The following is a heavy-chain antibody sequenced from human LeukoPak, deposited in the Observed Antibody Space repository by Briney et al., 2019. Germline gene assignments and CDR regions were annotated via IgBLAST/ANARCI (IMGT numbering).Heavy chain of an antibody. CDR3: TSWSSCSSDNCQFNY. V-gene: IGHV3-7*01. CDR2: TNEDGSDK. D-gene: IGHD2-15*01. Sequence: AGSLRLSCEGSGFSFSNYWMSWVRQAPGKGLEWVAHTNEDGSDKYYVDSVKGRFTISRDNAKNSLYLQMGSLRAEDTAIFYCTSWSSCSSDNCQFNYWGQGTLVTVSS. CDR1: GFSFSNYW. J-gene: IGHJ4*02.